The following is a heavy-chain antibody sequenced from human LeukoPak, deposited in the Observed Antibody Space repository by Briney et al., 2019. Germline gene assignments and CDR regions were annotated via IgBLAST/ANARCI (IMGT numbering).Heavy chain of an antibody. V-gene: IGHV1-18*04. Sequence: GASVKVSCKASGYTFTSYGISWVRQAPGQGLEWMGWISAYNGNTNYAQKLQGRVTMTTDTSTSTAYMELRSLRSDDTAVYCCASTEGSRGYFDWPLFDYWGQGTLVTVSS. CDR3: ASTEGSRGYFDWPLFDY. D-gene: IGHD3-9*01. J-gene: IGHJ4*02. CDR1: GYTFTSYG. CDR2: ISAYNGNT.